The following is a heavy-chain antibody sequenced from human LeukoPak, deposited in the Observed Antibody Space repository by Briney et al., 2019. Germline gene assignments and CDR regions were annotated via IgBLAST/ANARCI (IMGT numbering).Heavy chain of an antibody. CDR1: GGSFSGYY. CDR3: ASVDGGNFSFDY. CDR2: INHSGST. V-gene: IGHV4-34*01. D-gene: IGHD4-23*01. J-gene: IGHJ4*02. Sequence: SSETLSLTCAVYGGSFSGYYWSWIRQPPGKGLEWIGEINHSGSTNYNPSLKIRVTISVDTSKNQFSLKLSSVTAADTAVYYCASVDGGNFSFDYWGQGTLSPSPQ.